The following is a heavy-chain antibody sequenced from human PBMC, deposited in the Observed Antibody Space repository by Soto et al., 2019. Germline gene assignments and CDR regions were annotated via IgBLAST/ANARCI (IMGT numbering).Heavy chain of an antibody. CDR3: ARAVALVASPYYFDY. J-gene: IGHJ4*02. Sequence: QVQLVESGGGVVQPGRSLRLSCAASGFTFRDYAVHWVRQAPGKGLEWVAVISYDGNNQNYADSVKGRFTVSRDNSENTLYLQMNSLRAEDTAVYYCARAVALVASPYYFDYWGQGTLVTVSS. V-gene: IGHV3-30-3*01. CDR1: GFTFRDYA. D-gene: IGHD2-15*01. CDR2: ISYDGNNQ.